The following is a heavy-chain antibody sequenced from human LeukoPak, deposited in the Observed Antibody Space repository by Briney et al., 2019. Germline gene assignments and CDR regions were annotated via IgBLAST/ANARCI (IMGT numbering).Heavy chain of an antibody. CDR2: IYYSGST. Sequence: SETLSLTCTVSGGSISSSSYYWGWIRQPPGKGLEWIGSIYYSGSTYYNPSLKSRVTISVDTSKNQFSLKLSSVTAADTAVYYCAREGRKGFGEFHDAFDIWGQGTMVTVSS. V-gene: IGHV4-39*07. CDR1: GGSISSSSYY. J-gene: IGHJ3*02. CDR3: AREGRKGFGEFHDAFDI. D-gene: IGHD3-10*01.